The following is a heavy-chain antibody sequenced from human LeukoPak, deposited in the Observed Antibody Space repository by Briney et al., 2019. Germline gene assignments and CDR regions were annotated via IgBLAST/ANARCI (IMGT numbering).Heavy chain of an antibody. J-gene: IGHJ3*02. V-gene: IGHV3-11*04. D-gene: IGHD5-24*01. CDR2: ISSSGSSI. CDR3: ARMAMDAFDI. CDR1: GFTFSDYY. Sequence: GGSLRLSCAASGFTFSDYYMNWIRQAPGKGLEWVSYISSSGSSIYYADSVKGRFTSSRDNAKNSLYLQMNNLRAEDTAVCYCARMAMDAFDIWGQGTMVTVSS.